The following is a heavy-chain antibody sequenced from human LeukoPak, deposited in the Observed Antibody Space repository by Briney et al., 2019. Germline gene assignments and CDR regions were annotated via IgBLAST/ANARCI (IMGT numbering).Heavy chain of an antibody. CDR3: ARAGNYYFDL. Sequence: GGPLRLPCASSGFTFSSSWVHWVRQGRGKGLVWVARMNADGRTINYADSVKGRFTISRDNAKNTLYLQMNSLRTEDAAVYYCARAGNYYFDLWGRGTQVTVSS. J-gene: IGHJ2*01. D-gene: IGHD1-7*01. CDR2: MNADGRTI. CDR1: GFTFSSSW. V-gene: IGHV3-74*01.